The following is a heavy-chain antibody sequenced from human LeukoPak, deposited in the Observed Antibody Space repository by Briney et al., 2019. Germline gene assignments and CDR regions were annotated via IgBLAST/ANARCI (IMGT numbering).Heavy chain of an antibody. CDR3: ARIPMVTSAFDI. CDR2: IYYSGST. Sequence: PSETLSLTCTVCGCSISSYYWSWIRQPPGKGLEWIGYIYYSGSTNYNPSLKSRVTISVDTSKNQFSLKLSSVTAADTAVYYCARIPMVTSAFDIWGQGTMVTVSS. V-gene: IGHV4-59*01. D-gene: IGHD4/OR15-4a*01. J-gene: IGHJ3*02. CDR1: GCSISSYY.